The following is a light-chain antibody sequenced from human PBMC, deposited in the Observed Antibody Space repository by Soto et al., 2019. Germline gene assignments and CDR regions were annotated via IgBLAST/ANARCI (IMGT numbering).Light chain of an antibody. CDR2: GNT. J-gene: IGLJ1*01. V-gene: IGLV1-40*01. Sequence: QSVLTQPPSVSGARGQRVTISCTGSSSNIGAGYEVHWYQHLPGKAPKLLIYGNTNRPSGVPDRFSGSKSGTSASLAITGLQAEDEADYYCQSYDTSLSASYVFGGGTKVTVL. CDR1: SSNIGAGYE. CDR3: QSYDTSLSASYV.